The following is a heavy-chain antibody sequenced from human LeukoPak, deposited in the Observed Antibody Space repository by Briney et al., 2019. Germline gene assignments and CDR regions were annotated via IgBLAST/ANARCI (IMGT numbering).Heavy chain of an antibody. CDR1: GGSISSYY. D-gene: IGHD6-19*01. CDR2: IYSSRST. J-gene: IGHJ3*02. Sequence: SETLSLTCTVSGGSISSYYWSWIRQPPGKGLEWIGYIYSSRSTNYNPSLKSRVTISVDTSKHQYSLKLNSVTAADTAVYYCARRLAVTGSPAFDIWGQGTMVTVSS. V-gene: IGHV4-59*08. CDR3: ARRLAVTGSPAFDI.